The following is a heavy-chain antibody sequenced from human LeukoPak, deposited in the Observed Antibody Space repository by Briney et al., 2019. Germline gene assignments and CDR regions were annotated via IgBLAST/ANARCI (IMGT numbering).Heavy chain of an antibody. D-gene: IGHD6-19*01. Sequence: VGSLSLSCAASGFTVSSNYMSWVRQAPGKGLEWLAVIYSGSSTYYADSVKGRFTISRDNSKNTLYLQMNSLRAEDTAVYYCARDRGSGWYVYDYWGQGTLVTVSS. J-gene: IGHJ4*02. CDR3: ARDRGSGWYVYDY. V-gene: IGHV3-53*01. CDR2: IYSGSST. CDR1: GFTVSSNY.